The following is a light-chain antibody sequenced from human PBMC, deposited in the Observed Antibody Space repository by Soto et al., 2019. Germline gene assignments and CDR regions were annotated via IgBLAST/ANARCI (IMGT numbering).Light chain of an antibody. CDR1: QSVGTY. V-gene: IGKV3-11*01. J-gene: IGKJ1*01. Sequence: EIVLTQSPGTLSLSPGDRATLSCRASQSVGTYINWFQQKPGQPPRLIIYDASTRVTGIPDRISGSGSGTDFSLTISSLEPGDSAVYYCQQNSNLQATFGHGTKVEIK. CDR2: DAS. CDR3: QQNSNLQAT.